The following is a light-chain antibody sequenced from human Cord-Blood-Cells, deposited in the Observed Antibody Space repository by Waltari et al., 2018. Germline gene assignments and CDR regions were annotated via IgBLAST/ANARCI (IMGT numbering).Light chain of an antibody. V-gene: IGLV3-25*02. CDR3: QSADSSGTDVV. CDR2: KDS. CDR1: ALPNQY. Sequence: SYELTHQPTVSVSPGQTARITCSGDALPNQYAYWYQQKPGQAPGLVIYKDSERPSGIPERFSGSSSGTTVTLTISGVQAEDEADYYCQSADSSGTDVVFGGGTKLTVL. J-gene: IGLJ2*01.